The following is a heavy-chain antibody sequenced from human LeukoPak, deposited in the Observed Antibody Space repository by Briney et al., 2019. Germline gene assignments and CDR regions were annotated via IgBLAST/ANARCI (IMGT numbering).Heavy chain of an antibody. D-gene: IGHD1-14*01. V-gene: IGHV3-53*01. CDR1: GFTVSSNY. CDR3: ARARPGVAGFFDC. CDR2: IYSGGNT. Sequence: GGSLRLSCAASGFTVSSNYMSWVRQAPGRGLEWVSVIYSGGNTYYADSVKGRFTFSRDNSKNTLYLQMNSLRVEDTAVYYCARARPGVAGFFDCWGQGTLVTVSS. J-gene: IGHJ4*02.